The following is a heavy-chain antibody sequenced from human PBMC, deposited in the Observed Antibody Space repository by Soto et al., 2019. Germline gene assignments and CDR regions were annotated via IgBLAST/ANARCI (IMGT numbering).Heavy chain of an antibody. J-gene: IGHJ4*02. CDR3: ARALYSSGWYLNY. CDR1: GGSISSSNW. D-gene: IGHD6-19*01. V-gene: IGHV4-4*02. CDR2: IYHSGST. Sequence: SETLSLTCAVSGGSISSSNWWSWVRQPPGKGLEWIGKIYHSGSTNYNPSLKSRVTISVEKSKTQFSLKLSSVTAADTAVYYRARALYSSGWYLNYWGQGTLVTVSS.